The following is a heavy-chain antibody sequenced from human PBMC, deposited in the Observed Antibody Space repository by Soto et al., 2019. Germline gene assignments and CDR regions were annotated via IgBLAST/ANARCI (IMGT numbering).Heavy chain of an antibody. V-gene: IGHV1-18*01. CDR3: ASVGFLLTVTAFNPFDY. D-gene: IGHD4-17*01. Sequence: QVQLVQSGAEVKKPGASVKVSCKASGYTFTSYGISWVRQAPGQGLEWMGWISAYNGNTNYAQKLQGRVTMTTDTSTSTAYMELRSLRSDDTAVYYCASVGFLLTVTAFNPFDYWGQGTLVTVSS. J-gene: IGHJ4*02. CDR1: GYTFTSYG. CDR2: ISAYNGNT.